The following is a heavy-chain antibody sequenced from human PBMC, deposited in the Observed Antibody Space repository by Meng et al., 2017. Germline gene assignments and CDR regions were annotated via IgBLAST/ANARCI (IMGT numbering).Heavy chain of an antibody. CDR3: ARDRREGCWYSYYYYGMDV. D-gene: IGHD6-13*01. V-gene: IGHV1-46*01. CDR1: GYTFTSYY. J-gene: IGHJ6*02. CDR2: INPSGGST. Sequence: ASVKVSCKASGYTFTSYYMHWVRQAPGQGLEWMGIINPSGGSTSYAQKFQGRVTMTRDTSTSTVYMELSSLRSEDTAVYYCARDRREGCWYSYYYYGMDVWGQGTTVTVSS.